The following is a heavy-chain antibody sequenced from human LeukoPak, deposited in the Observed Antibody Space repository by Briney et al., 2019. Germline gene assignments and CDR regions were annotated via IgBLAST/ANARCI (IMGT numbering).Heavy chain of an antibody. V-gene: IGHV3-49*04. Sequence: GGSLRLSCAASGFTFSSYAMSWVRQAPGKGLEWVGFIRSKAYGGTTEYAASVKGRFTISRDDSKSIAYLQMNSLKTEDTAVYYCTRNLIVVVVAAIEDVIDYWGQGTLVTVSS. J-gene: IGHJ4*02. CDR3: TRNLIVVVVAAIEDVIDY. CDR2: IRSKAYGGTT. D-gene: IGHD2-15*01. CDR1: GFTFSSYA.